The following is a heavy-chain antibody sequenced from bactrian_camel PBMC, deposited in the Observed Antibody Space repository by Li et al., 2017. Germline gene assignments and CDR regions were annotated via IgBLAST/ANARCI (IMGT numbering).Heavy chain of an antibody. CDR1: GFLFSSYD. D-gene: IGHD3*01. Sequence: VQLVESGGGLVQPGGSLRLSCVASGFLFSSYDMTWVRQAPNKGLEWVASITPGGGTTYYADSLKGRFTISRDNAKNILYLQMNNLKPEDTANYYCAAGGGNGDFCFTGERSMDYWGQGTQVTVS. CDR3: AAGGGNGDFCFTGERSMDY. J-gene: IGHJ4*01. CDR2: ITPGGGTT. V-gene: IGHV3S40*01.